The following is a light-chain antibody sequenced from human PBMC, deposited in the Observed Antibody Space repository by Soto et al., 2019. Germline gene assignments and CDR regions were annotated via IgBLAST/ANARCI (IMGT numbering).Light chain of an antibody. CDR1: QSVSSSY. CDR3: QQYGSSPPVT. Sequence: EIVLTQSPGTLSLSPGERATLSCRASQSVSSSYLAWYQQKPGQAPRLLIYGASSRATGIPDRFSGSGSGTDFTLTISRLEPEDFSVYYWQQYGSSPPVTFGPGTKVDIK. V-gene: IGKV3-20*01. CDR2: GAS. J-gene: IGKJ3*01.